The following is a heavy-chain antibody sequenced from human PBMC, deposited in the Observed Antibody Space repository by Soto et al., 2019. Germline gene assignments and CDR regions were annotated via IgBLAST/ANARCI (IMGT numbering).Heavy chain of an antibody. Sequence: PSETLSLTCTVSGGSISSYYWSWIRQPPGKGLEWIGYIYYSGSTNYNPSLKSRVTISVDTSKNQFSLKLSSETAADTAVYYCARECGGDCYGWFDPWGQGTLVTVSS. V-gene: IGHV4-59*01. CDR1: GGSISSYY. J-gene: IGHJ5*02. CDR2: IYYSGST. D-gene: IGHD2-21*02. CDR3: ARECGGDCYGWFDP.